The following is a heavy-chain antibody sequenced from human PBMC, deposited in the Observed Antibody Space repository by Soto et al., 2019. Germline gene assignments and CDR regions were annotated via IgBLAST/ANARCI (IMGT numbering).Heavy chain of an antibody. CDR3: ARGAGGASYVDY. CDR1: GFTFSSYW. CDR2: INGDGSRT. Sequence: EVQLVESGGGLVQPGGSLRLSCAASGFTFSSYWMHWVRQAPGKGLVWVSRINGDGSRTSYADSVKGQFTISRDNARNTLYLQMISLGAEDTAVYYCARGAGGASYVDYWGQGTLVTVSS. J-gene: IGHJ4*02. V-gene: IGHV3-74*01. D-gene: IGHD2-21*01.